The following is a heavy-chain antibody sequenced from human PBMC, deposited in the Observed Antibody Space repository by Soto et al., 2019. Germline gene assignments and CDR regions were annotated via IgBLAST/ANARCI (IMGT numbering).Heavy chain of an antibody. CDR3: ARDRFLEWLPPHHYYYGMDV. Sequence: GGSLRLSCAASGFTFSSYSMNWVRQAPGKGLEWVSSISSSSSYIYYADSVKGRFTISRDNAKNSLYLQMNSLRAEDTAVYYCARDRFLEWLPPHHYYYGMDVWGQGTTVTVSS. J-gene: IGHJ6*02. D-gene: IGHD3-3*01. CDR2: ISSSSSYI. CDR1: GFTFSSYS. V-gene: IGHV3-21*01.